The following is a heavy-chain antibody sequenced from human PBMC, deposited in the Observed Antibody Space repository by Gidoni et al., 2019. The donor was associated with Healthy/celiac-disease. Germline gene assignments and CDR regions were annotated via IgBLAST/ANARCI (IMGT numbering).Heavy chain of an antibody. CDR1: GLTFSKAW. Sequence: EVQLVESGGGLVKPGGSLRLSGAASGLTFSKAWMSWVRQAPGKGLEWVGRIKSKTDGGTTDYAATVKGRFTISRDDSKNTLYLQMNSLKTEDTAVYYCTTEPSYDFWSGYYVDNWGQGTLVTVSS. D-gene: IGHD3-3*01. CDR3: TTEPSYDFWSGYYVDN. CDR2: IKSKTDGGTT. V-gene: IGHV3-15*01. J-gene: IGHJ4*02.